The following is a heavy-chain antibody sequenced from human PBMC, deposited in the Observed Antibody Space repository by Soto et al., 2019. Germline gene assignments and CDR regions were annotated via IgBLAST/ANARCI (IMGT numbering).Heavy chain of an antibody. Sequence: EVQLVESGGGLVKPGGSLRLSCAASGFTFSSYSMNWVRQAPGKGLEWVSSISSSSSYIYYADSVKGRFTISRDNAKNSLYLQMNSLRAEDTAVYYCARGSLERYCYYMVVWGKGTTVTVSS. J-gene: IGHJ6*03. CDR3: ARGSLERYCYYMVV. D-gene: IGHD3-3*01. V-gene: IGHV3-21*01. CDR1: GFTFSSYS. CDR2: ISSSSSYI.